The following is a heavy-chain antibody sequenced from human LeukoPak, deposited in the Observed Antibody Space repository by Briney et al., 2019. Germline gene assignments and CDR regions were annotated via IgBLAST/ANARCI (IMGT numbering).Heavy chain of an antibody. CDR2: ISNSGGST. CDR1: GFIFRNYV. J-gene: IGHJ3*02. CDR3: AKADFIAAAVDAFDI. Sequence: GGSLRLSCAASGFIFRNYVVAWVRQAPGKGLEWVSQISNSGGSTYYADSVKGRFTISRDNSKNTLYLQMNSLRAEDTAVYYCAKADFIAAAVDAFDIWGQGTMVTVSS. D-gene: IGHD6-13*01. V-gene: IGHV3-23*01.